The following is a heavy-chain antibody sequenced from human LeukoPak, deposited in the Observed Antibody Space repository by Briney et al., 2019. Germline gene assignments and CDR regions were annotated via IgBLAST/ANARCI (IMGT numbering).Heavy chain of an antibody. D-gene: IGHD2-15*01. CDR3: ARDSVVVAATSFDY. Sequence: ASVKVSCKASGYTFTSYGISWVRQAPGQGLEWMGWISAYNGNTNYAQKLQGRVTMTTDTSTSTAYMELRSLRSDDTAEYYCARDSVVVAATSFDYWGQGTLVTVSS. J-gene: IGHJ4*02. V-gene: IGHV1-18*01. CDR1: GYTFTSYG. CDR2: ISAYNGNT.